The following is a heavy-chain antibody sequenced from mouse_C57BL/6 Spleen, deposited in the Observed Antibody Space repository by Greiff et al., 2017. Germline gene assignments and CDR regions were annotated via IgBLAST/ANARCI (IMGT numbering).Heavy chain of an antibody. J-gene: IGHJ2*01. CDR3: ARDLGLDY. D-gene: IGHD4-1*01. CDR2: ISYDGSN. CDR1: GYSITSGYY. Sequence: EVQLVESGPGLVKPSQSLSLTCSVTGYSITSGYYWNWIRQFPGNKLEWMGYISYDGSNNYNPSLKNRISITRDTSKNQFFLKLNSVTTEDTATYYCARDLGLDYWGQGTTLTVSS. V-gene: IGHV3-6*01.